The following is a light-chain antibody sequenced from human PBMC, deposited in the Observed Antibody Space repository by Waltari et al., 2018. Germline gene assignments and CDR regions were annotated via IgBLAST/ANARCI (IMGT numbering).Light chain of an antibody. Sequence: HSALTQPASVSGSPGQSITISCTGTRSDVGAYDFVSWYRQHPDKVPNLIIFDFTERPSGISARLSCSKAGNTASLTISGLQADDEADYYCAAYTSSSKFVFGSGTTVTV. J-gene: IGLJ1*01. CDR1: RSDVGAYDF. CDR2: DFT. CDR3: AAYTSSSKFV. V-gene: IGLV2-14*03.